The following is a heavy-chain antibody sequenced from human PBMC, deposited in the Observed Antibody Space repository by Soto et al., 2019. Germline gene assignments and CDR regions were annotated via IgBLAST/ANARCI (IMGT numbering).Heavy chain of an antibody. J-gene: IGHJ6*04. CDR2: IYPDDSHA. CDR3: ARLCIFFEKNLALALCYGMDV. D-gene: IGHD3-3*02. V-gene: IGHV5-51*01. CDR1: GYSFTTYW. Sequence: GESLKISCRGSGYSFTTYWIAWVRQMPGKGLEWMGIIYPDDSHATYNPSFQGQVTISADKSINTAYLQWSSLKASDTAMYYCARLCIFFEKNLALALCYGMDVGGKGTTVPVSS.